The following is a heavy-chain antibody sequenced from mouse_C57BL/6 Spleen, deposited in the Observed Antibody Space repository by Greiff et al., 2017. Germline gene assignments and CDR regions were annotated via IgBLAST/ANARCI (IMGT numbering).Heavy chain of an antibody. CDR1: GYSFTDYN. J-gene: IGHJ4*01. CDR3: ARWDYGNYGMDY. D-gene: IGHD2-1*01. CDR2: INPNYGTT. V-gene: IGHV1-39*01. Sequence: EVKLMESGPELVKPGASVKISCKASGYSFTDYNMNWVKQSNGKSLEWIGVINPNYGTTSYNQKFKGKATLTVDQSSSTAYMQLNSLTSEDSAVXYCARWDYGNYGMDYGGQGTSVTVSS.